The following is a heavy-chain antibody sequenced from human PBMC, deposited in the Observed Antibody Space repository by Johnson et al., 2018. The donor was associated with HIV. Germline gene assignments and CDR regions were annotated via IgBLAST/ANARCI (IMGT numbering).Heavy chain of an antibody. CDR2: INLDGSQT. V-gene: IGHV3-7*01. CDR3: ARAHLIFPKNAFDI. D-gene: IGHD3-3*02. CDR1: GFTFSSFW. J-gene: IGHJ3*02. Sequence: VQLVESGGGLVQPGGSLRLSCAASGFTFSSFWMTWVRQAPGKGLEWVANINLDGSQTYFLDSVQGRFTISRDNVNNSVFLLLNSLRVDDTAVYFCARAHLIFPKNAFDIWGQGTTVTVS.